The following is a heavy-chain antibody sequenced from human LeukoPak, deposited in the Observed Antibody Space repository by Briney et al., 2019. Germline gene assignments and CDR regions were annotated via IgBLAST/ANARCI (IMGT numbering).Heavy chain of an antibody. Sequence: GASVKVSCXTSEYTFTVHCVHWVRQAHGQGLEWMGRIFPKRGHTNYARKYQGRVTITSETSIKTVHMELRGLSFDDTAVYYCARADAQLTYHIWAAFDIWGQGTMVTVSS. CDR1: EYTFTVHC. J-gene: IGHJ3*02. CDR3: ARADAQLTYHIWAAFDI. V-gene: IGHV1-2*06. D-gene: IGHD2-2*01. CDR2: IFPKRGHT.